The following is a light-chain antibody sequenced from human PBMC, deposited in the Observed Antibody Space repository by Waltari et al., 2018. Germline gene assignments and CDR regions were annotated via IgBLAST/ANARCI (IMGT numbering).Light chain of an antibody. CDR1: SSNIGNNY. Sequence: QSVLTQPPSVSAAPGQRVTISCSGGSSNIGNNYVSWYRQFPGTAPKPPSNENSERPSGIPGRFSGSKSGTSATLDITGLQAGDEADYYCGTWDSSLSGAVFGGGTHLTVL. J-gene: IGLJ7*01. CDR3: GTWDSSLSGAV. CDR2: ENS. V-gene: IGLV1-51*02.